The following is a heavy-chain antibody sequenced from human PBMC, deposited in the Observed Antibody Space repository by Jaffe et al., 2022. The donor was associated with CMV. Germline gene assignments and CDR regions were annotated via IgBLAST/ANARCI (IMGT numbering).Heavy chain of an antibody. CDR2: IRSKANSYAT. CDR3: TRHPALYGDYYYGMDV. CDR1: GFTFSGSA. Sequence: EVQLVESGGGLVQPGGSLKLSCAASGFTFSGSAMHWVRQASGKGLEWVGRIRSKANSYATAYAASVKGRFTISRDDSKNTAYLQMNSLKTEDTAVYYCTRHPALYGDYYYGMDVWGQGTTVTVSS. D-gene: IGHD4-17*01. V-gene: IGHV3-73*02. J-gene: IGHJ6*02.